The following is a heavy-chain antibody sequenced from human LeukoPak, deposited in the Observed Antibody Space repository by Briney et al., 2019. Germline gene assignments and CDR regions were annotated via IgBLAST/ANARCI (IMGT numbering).Heavy chain of an antibody. CDR3: ARGRQNTMIVVVNWFDP. J-gene: IGHJ5*02. Sequence: GASVKVSCKASGYTFTSYDINWVRQATGQGLEWMGWMNPNSGNTGYAQKFQGRVTMTRNTFISTAYMELSSLRSEDTAVYYCARGRQNTMIVVVNWFDPWGQGTLVTVSS. V-gene: IGHV1-8*01. CDR2: MNPNSGNT. CDR1: GYTFTSYD. D-gene: IGHD3-22*01.